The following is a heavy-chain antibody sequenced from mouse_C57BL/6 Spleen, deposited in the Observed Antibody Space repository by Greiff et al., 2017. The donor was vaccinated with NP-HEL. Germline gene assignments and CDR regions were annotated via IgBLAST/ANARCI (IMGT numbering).Heavy chain of an antibody. CDR3: ARGIYYGSSLYAMDY. V-gene: IGHV1-81*01. CDR1: GYTFTSYG. J-gene: IGHJ4*01. Sequence: VQLKESGAELARPGASVKLSCKASGYTFTSYGISWVKQRTGQGLEWIGEIYPRSGNTYYNEKFKGKATLTADKSSSTAYMELRSLTSEDSAVYFCARGIYYGSSLYAMDYWGQGTSVTVSS. CDR2: IYPRSGNT. D-gene: IGHD1-1*01.